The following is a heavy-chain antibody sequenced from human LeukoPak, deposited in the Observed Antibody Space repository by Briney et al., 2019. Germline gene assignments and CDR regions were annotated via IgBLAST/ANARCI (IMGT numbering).Heavy chain of an antibody. Sequence: PGGSLRLSCAASGFTFSNYWMQWVRQAPGKGREWVSRINREGTDTTYAGSVKGRFTISRDNAKDTLFLQVNSLRAEDTAIYYCARGFYPYHYYMDVWGKGTTVTVSS. CDR3: ARGFYPYHYYMDV. CDR1: GFTFSNYW. V-gene: IGHV3-74*01. J-gene: IGHJ6*03. CDR2: INREGTDT.